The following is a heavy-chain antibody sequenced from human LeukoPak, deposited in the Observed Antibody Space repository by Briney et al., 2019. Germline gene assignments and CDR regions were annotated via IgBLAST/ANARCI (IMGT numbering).Heavy chain of an antibody. D-gene: IGHD3-22*01. CDR2: INPSGGST. J-gene: IGHJ4*02. CDR1: GYTFTSYY. Sequence: ASVKVSCKASGYTFTSYYMHWVRQAPGQGLEWMGIINPSGGSTSYAQKFQDRVTMTRDMSTSTVYMELSSLRSEDTAVYYCARDFYDSSGYSKPFDYWGQGTLVTVSS. CDR3: ARDFYDSSGYSKPFDY. V-gene: IGHV1-46*01.